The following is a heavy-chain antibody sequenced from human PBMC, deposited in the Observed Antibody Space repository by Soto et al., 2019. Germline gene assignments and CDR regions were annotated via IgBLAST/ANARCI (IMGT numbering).Heavy chain of an antibody. Sequence: SVKVSCKASGGTFSSYAISWVRQAPGQGLEWMGGIIPIFGTANYAQKFQGRVTITADESTSTAYMELSSLRSEDTAVYYCARVAWFGEMNWFVPWGQGTLVTVSS. D-gene: IGHD3-10*01. CDR1: GGTFSSYA. CDR2: IIPIFGTA. J-gene: IGHJ5*02. V-gene: IGHV1-69*13. CDR3: ARVAWFGEMNWFVP.